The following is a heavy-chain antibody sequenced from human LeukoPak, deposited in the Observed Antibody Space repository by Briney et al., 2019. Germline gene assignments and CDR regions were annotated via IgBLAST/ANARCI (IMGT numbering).Heavy chain of an antibody. CDR2: ISGSGGST. CDR3: AKSPLTTAYYYYYYMDV. D-gene: IGHD4-11*01. V-gene: IGHV3-23*01. CDR1: GFTFSSYA. Sequence: PGGSLRLSCAASGFTFSSYAMSWVRQAPGKGLEWVSAISGSGGSTYYADSVKGRFTISRDNSKNTLYLQMNSLRAEDTAVYYCAKSPLTTAYYYYYYMDVWGKGTTVTVSS. J-gene: IGHJ6*03.